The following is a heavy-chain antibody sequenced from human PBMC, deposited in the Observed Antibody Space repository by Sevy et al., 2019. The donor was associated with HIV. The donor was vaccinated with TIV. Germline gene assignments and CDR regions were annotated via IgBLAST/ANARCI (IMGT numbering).Heavy chain of an antibody. V-gene: IGHV3-30*01. CDR3: ARDAGLGYCSSTSCHKWGWFDP. Sequence: GGSLRLSCAASGFTFSSYAVHWVRQAPGKGLQWVAVISYDGSNKYYADSVKGRFTISRDNSKNTLYLQMNSLRAEDTAVYYCARDAGLGYCSSTSCHKWGWFDPWGQGTLVTVSS. J-gene: IGHJ5*02. D-gene: IGHD2-2*02. CDR1: GFTFSSYA. CDR2: ISYDGSNK.